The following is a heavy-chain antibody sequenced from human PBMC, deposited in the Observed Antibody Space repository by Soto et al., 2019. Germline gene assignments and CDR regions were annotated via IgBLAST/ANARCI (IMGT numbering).Heavy chain of an antibody. CDR2: ISYDGSNK. Sequence: GGSLRLSCAASGFTFSSYGMHWVRQAPGKGLEWVAVISYDGSNKYYADSVKGRFTISRDNSKNTLYLQMSSLRPEDTAVYYCERGIQLWLRLFDFWGQGTLVTVSS. D-gene: IGHD5-18*01. CDR3: ERGIQLWLRLFDF. CDR1: GFTFSSYG. J-gene: IGHJ4*02. V-gene: IGHV3-30*03.